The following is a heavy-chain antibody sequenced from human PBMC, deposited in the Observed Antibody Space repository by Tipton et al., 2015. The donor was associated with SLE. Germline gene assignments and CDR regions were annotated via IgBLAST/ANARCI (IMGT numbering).Heavy chain of an antibody. Sequence: TLSLTCPVSGGSISSYYWSWIRQPPGKGLEWIGHIYYSGSTNYNPSLKSRVTISVDTSKNQFSLKLSSVTAAATAVYYCARDPAPYSSPSEYFDLWGRGTLVTVSS. J-gene: IGHJ2*01. D-gene: IGHD6-6*01. CDR2: IYYSGST. V-gene: IGHV4-59*01. CDR1: GGSISSYY. CDR3: ARDPAPYSSPSEYFDL.